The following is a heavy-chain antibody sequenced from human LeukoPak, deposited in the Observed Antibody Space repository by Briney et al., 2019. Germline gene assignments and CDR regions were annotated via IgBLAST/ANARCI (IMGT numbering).Heavy chain of an antibody. CDR1: GHTVTEFS. D-gene: IGHD4-17*01. Sequence: ASVKVSCKVSGHTVTEFSIHWVRQAPGKGLGWMGGFDPDDAETVFARKFQGRVTMTEDTSTNTAYMELTSLRSEDTAVYYCATGQTTPVLVDTLHFWGQGTLVTVSS. J-gene: IGHJ4*02. CDR2: FDPDDAET. CDR3: ATGQTTPVLVDTLHF. V-gene: IGHV1-24*01.